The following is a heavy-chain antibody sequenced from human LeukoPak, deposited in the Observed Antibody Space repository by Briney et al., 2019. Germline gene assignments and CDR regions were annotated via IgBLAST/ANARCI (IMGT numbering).Heavy chain of an antibody. CDR3: ASGVVVTAIRDAFDI. J-gene: IGHJ3*02. D-gene: IGHD2-21*02. V-gene: IGHV3-66*01. CDR2: IYSGGST. Sequence: GGSLRLSCAASEFSVGSNYMTWVRQAPGKGLEWVSLIYSGGSTYYADSVKGRFTISRDNSKNTLYLQMNSLRAEDTAVYYCASGVVVTAIRDAFDIWGQGTMVTVSS. CDR1: EFSVGSNY.